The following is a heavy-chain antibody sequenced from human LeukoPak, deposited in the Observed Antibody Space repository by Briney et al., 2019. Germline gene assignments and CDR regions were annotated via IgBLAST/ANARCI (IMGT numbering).Heavy chain of an antibody. D-gene: IGHD3-22*01. V-gene: IGHV3-30*02. J-gene: IGHJ4*02. Sequence: PGGSLRLSCAASGFTFSSYGMHWVRQAPGKGLEWVAFIRYDGSNKYYADSVKGRFTISRDNSKNTLYLQMNSLRAEDTAVYYCAKDSFSYYYDSSGYPYWGQGTLVTVSS. CDR3: AKDSFSYYYDSSGYPY. CDR1: GFTFSSYG. CDR2: IRYDGSNK.